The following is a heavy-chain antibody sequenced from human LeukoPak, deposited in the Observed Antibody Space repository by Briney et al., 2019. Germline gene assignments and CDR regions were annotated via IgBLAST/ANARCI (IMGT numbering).Heavy chain of an antibody. V-gene: IGHV4-34*01. CDR2: INHSGST. D-gene: IGHD3-9*01. Sequence: SETLSLTCAVYGGSFSGYYWGWIRQPPGKGLEWIGEINHSGSTNYNPSLKSRVTISVDTSKNQFSLKLSSVTAADTAVYYCARKGNYDILTGYYTSSFDYWGQGTLVTVSS. CDR3: ARKGNYDILTGYYTSSFDY. CDR1: GGSFSGYY. J-gene: IGHJ4*02.